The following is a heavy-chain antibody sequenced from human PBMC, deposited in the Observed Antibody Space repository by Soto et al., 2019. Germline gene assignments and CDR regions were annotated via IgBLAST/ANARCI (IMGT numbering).Heavy chain of an antibody. CDR1: GGSISSGGYS. CDR2: IYHSGST. CDR3: ARGSDFWSGYFDY. D-gene: IGHD3-3*01. V-gene: IGHV4-30-2*01. Sequence: SETLSLTCAVSGGSISSGGYSWSWIRQPPGKGLEWIGYIYHSGSTYYNPSLKSRVTISVDRSKNQFSLKLSSVTAADTAVYYCARGSDFWSGYFDYWGQGTLVTVSS. J-gene: IGHJ4*02.